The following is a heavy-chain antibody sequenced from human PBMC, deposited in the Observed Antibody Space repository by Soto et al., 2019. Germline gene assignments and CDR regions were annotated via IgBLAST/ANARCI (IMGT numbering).Heavy chain of an antibody. CDR1: GFTVSSNY. CDR3: ARDRYSGYDYYYFGMDV. Sequence: GGSLRLSCAASGFTVSSNYMSWVRQAPGKGLEWVSVIYSGGSTYYADSVKGRFTISRDNSKNTLYLQMNSLRAEDTAVYYCARDRYSGYDYYYFGMDVWGQGTTVTVSS. CDR2: IYSGGST. J-gene: IGHJ6*02. V-gene: IGHV3-53*01. D-gene: IGHD5-12*01.